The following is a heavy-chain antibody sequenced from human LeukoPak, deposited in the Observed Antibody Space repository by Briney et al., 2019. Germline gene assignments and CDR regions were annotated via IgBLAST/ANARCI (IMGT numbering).Heavy chain of an antibody. V-gene: IGHV4-59*01. CDR3: ARDLKLDGSSGYYAFDI. D-gene: IGHD3-22*01. Sequence: SETLSLTCTVSGGSISSYYWSWIRQPPGKGLEWIGYIYYSGSTNYNPSLKSRVTISLDTSKNQFSLKMGSVTAADTAVYYCARDLKLDGSSGYYAFDIWGQGTMVTVSS. CDR1: GGSISSYY. CDR2: IYYSGST. J-gene: IGHJ3*02.